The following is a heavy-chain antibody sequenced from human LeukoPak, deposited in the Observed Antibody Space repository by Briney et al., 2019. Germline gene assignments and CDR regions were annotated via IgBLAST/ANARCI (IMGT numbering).Heavy chain of an antibody. CDR2: IKQAGSEK. CDR3: VRDYCSGVTCYSGY. J-gene: IGHJ4*02. V-gene: IGHV3-7*05. Sequence: PGGSLRLSCVASGFTFSNYWMSWVRQAPGKGLEWVANIKQAGSEKYYVDSVKGRFTISRDNAKNSVYLQIDRRGARGTAVYYCVRDYCSGVTCYSGYWGQGTLVTVSS. D-gene: IGHD2-15*01. CDR1: GFTFSNYW.